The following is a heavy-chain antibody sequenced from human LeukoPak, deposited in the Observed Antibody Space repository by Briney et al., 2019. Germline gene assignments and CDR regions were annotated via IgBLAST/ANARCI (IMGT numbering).Heavy chain of an antibody. J-gene: IGHJ4*02. V-gene: IGHV3-23*01. CDR1: GFTFNNFP. CDR3: ARSQHGSYSDY. Sequence: PGGSLRLSCAASGFTFNNFPMSWVRQAPGKGLEWVSTIGSSDGRTYYADSVKGRFSISRDNSKNTLFLQMNSLRAEDAAIYYCARSQHGSYSDYRGQGTLVTVSS. D-gene: IGHD1-1*01. CDR2: IGSSDGRT.